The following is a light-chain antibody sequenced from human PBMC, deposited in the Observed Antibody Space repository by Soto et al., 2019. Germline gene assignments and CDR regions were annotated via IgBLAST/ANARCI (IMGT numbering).Light chain of an antibody. CDR3: QSYDSSLSGVV. V-gene: IGLV1-40*01. Sequence: QSVLTQPPSGSGAPGQRVTISCTGSSSNIGAGYEVHWYQQLPGTAPKLLIYGSSNRPSGVPDRFSGSKSGTSASLAITGLQAEDEADYYCQSYDSSLSGVVFGGGTKVTVL. J-gene: IGLJ2*01. CDR1: SSNIGAGYE. CDR2: GSS.